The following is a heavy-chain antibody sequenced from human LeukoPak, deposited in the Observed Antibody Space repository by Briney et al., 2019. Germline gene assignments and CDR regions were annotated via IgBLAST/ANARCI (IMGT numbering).Heavy chain of an antibody. V-gene: IGHV4-4*07. CDR1: GGSISSYY. Sequence: KSSETLSLTCTVSGGSISSYYWSWIRQPAGKGLEWIGRIYTSGSTNYNPSLKSRVTMSVDTSKNQLSLKLSSVTAADTAVYYCARRLPVAGTDDAFDIWGQGTMVTVSS. CDR2: IYTSGST. J-gene: IGHJ3*02. CDR3: ARRLPVAGTDDAFDI. D-gene: IGHD6-19*01.